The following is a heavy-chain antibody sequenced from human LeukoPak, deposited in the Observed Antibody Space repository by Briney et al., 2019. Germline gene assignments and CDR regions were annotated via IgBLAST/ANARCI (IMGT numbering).Heavy chain of an antibody. V-gene: IGHV3-11*05. CDR1: GFTFSDYY. Sequence: PGGSLRLSCAASGFTFSDYYMSWIRQAPGKGLEWVSYISSSSRYTNYAGSVKGRLTISRDNAKNSLYLQINSLRAEDTAVYYCARDFTSDYDILTGYSPYYFDYWGQGTLVTVSS. CDR3: ARDFTSDYDILTGYSPYYFDY. J-gene: IGHJ4*02. D-gene: IGHD3-9*01. CDR2: ISSSSRYT.